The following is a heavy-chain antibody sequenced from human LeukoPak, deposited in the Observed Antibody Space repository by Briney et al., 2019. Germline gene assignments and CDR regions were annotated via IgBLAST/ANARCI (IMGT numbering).Heavy chain of an antibody. CDR3: ARGRGRVAGTVKINDAFDI. Sequence: ASVKVSCKASGYTFIGYYIHWVRQAPGQGLEWMGWINPNSGDTNYAQKCQGRVTMTRDMSISTAYMELSRLRSDDTAVYYCARGRGRVAGTVKINDAFDIWGQGTMVTVSS. V-gene: IGHV1-2*02. CDR2: INPNSGDT. D-gene: IGHD6-19*01. CDR1: GYTFIGYY. J-gene: IGHJ3*02.